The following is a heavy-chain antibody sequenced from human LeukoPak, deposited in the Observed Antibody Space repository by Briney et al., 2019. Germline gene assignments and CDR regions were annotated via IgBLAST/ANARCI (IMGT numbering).Heavy chain of an antibody. CDR2: KSAYNGNT. CDR3: ARDGVYSWSQGDYYYYYGMDV. Sequence: ASVKVSCKASGHTFTSYGISWVRQAPGQGLEWMGWKSAYNGNTNYAHKLQGRVTMTTDTSTSTAYMELRSLRYDDTAGYYCARDGVYSWSQGDYYYYYGMDVWVRGTTVTVSS. D-gene: IGHD1-26*01. J-gene: IGHJ6*02. V-gene: IGHV1-18*01. CDR1: GHTFTSYG.